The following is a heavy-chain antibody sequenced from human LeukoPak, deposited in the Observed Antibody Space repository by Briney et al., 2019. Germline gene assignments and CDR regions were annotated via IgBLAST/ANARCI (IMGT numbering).Heavy chain of an antibody. D-gene: IGHD3-22*01. CDR1: GGTFSSYA. V-gene: IGHV1-69*13. CDR3: ARDQYYDVSTYYEIDY. Sequence: GASVKVSCKASGGTFSSYAISWVRQAPGQGLEWMGGIIPIFGTANYAQKFQGRVTITADESTSTAYMELSSLRSEDTAVYYCARDQYYDVSTYYEIDYWGQGTLVTVSS. J-gene: IGHJ4*02. CDR2: IIPIFGTA.